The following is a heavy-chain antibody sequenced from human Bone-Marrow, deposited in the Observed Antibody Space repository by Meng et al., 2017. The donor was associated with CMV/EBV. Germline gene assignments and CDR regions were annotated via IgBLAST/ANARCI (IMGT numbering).Heavy chain of an antibody. CDR1: GYTFTSYD. CDR2: MNPYSSNT. J-gene: IGHJ6*02. Sequence: ASVKVSCKASGYTFTSYDINWVRQAAGQGLEWMGWMNPYSSNTSYAQKSHGRVTMTSNSSIRTAFMELSSLRSEDTAVYYCARSRPAALPNYYYYGMDVWGQRTTVTVSS. V-gene: IGHV1-8*01. D-gene: IGHD2-2*01. CDR3: ARSRPAALPNYYYYGMDV.